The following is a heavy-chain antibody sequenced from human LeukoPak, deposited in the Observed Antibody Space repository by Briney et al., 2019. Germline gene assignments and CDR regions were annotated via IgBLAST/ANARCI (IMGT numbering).Heavy chain of an antibody. J-gene: IGHJ6*04. D-gene: IGHD3-16*01. V-gene: IGHV4-31*03. CDR1: GGSISSGGYY. CDR2: IYYSGST. Sequence: SSETLSLTCTVSGGSISSGGYYWSWIRQHPGKGLEWIGYIYYSGSTYYNPSLKSRVTISVDTSKNQFSLKLSSVTAADTAVYYCARFTYTTRPSDVWGKGTTVTVSS. CDR3: ARFTYTTRPSDV.